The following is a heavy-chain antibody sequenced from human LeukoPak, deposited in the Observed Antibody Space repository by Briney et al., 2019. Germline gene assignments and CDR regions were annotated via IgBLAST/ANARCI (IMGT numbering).Heavy chain of an antibody. Sequence: GGSLRLSCTASGLTFSSYAMHWVRQAPGKGLEWVAVISYDGTHKYYADSVKGRFTISRDNSKTTLYLQMNSLIAEDTAVYYWARGVNLDKVMVTSLMDYWGQGIPFTVSS. D-gene: IGHD5-18*01. V-gene: IGHV3-30*04. CDR3: ARGVNLDKVMVTSLMDY. CDR1: GLTFSSYA. CDR2: ISYDGTHK. J-gene: IGHJ4*02.